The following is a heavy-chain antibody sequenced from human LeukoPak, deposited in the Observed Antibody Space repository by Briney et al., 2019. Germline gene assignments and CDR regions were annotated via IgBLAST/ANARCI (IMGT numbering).Heavy chain of an antibody. J-gene: IGHJ5*02. CDR3: ARDKDA. V-gene: IGHV3-66*01. CDR1: GFTFITYW. CDR2: IYSDGTT. Sequence: GGSLRLSCAASGFTFITYWMHWVRQAPGKGLEWVSVIYSDGTTRNADSVKGRFTISRDNSKNTVYLQMDSLRAEDTAVYYCARDKDAWGQGTLVTVSS.